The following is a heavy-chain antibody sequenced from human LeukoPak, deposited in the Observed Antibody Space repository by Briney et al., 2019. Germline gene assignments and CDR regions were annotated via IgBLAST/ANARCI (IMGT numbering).Heavy chain of an antibody. CDR3: ATDGAGFDT. CDR2: INIGGTNT. J-gene: IGHJ5*02. Sequence: GGSLRLSCAASGFTVSSNYMSWVRQAPGKGLEWLSYINIGGTNTHYADSVKGRLTISRDNAKKSLYLEMNNLRAEDTAVYYCATDGAGFDTWGQGVLVTVSS. V-gene: IGHV3-11*01. CDR1: GFTVSSNY.